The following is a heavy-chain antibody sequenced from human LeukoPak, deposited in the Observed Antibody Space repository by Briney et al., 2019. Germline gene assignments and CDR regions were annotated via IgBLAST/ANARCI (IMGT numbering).Heavy chain of an antibody. J-gene: IGHJ3*02. V-gene: IGHV4-59*08. CDR3: ARHGTGQKAFDI. CDR1: ASSICDSY. CDR2: IHYSGGT. Sequence: SETLSLTCTVSASSICDSYWSWIRQSPGKGLEWAGQIHYSGGTIYNPSLRGRVTISLDTSKTLLSLELSSVTATDTAVYYCARHGTGQKAFDIWGHGTTVTVSS. D-gene: IGHD1-1*01.